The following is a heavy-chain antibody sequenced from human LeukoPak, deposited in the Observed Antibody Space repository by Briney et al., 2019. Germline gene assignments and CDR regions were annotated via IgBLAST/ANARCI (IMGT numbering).Heavy chain of an antibody. CDR2: IYHSGST. CDR3: ARGPQSRSNYYFDY. V-gene: IGHV4-38-2*02. J-gene: IGHJ4*02. Sequence: SETLSLTCTVSGYSISSGYYWGWIRQPTGKGLEWIGSIYHSGSTYYNPSLKSRVTISVDTSKNQFSLKLSSVTAADTAVYYCARGPQSRSNYYFDYWGQGTLVTVSS. CDR1: GYSISSGYY. D-gene: IGHD1-26*01.